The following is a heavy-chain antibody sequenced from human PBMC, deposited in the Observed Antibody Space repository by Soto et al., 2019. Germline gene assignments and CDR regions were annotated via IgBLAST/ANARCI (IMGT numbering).Heavy chain of an antibody. CDR1: GFTFSTYT. D-gene: IGHD1-26*01. Sequence: PGGSLRRSCVFPGFTFSTYTMNWVRQAPGKGLEWVSSINGRSNYVYYADSVKGRFTISRDNAKNSLYLQMNRLRAEDTAIYYCAREDGVVGSSSAFDHWGLGTLVTVSS. J-gene: IGHJ4*02. CDR3: AREDGVVGSSSAFDH. V-gene: IGHV3-21*01. CDR2: INGRSNYV.